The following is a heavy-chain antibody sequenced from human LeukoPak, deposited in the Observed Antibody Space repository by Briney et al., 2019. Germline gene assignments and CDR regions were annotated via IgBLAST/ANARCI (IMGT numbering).Heavy chain of an antibody. CDR1: GFTFSNFW. D-gene: IGHD4-11*01. J-gene: IGHJ6*03. Sequence: GGSLRLSCAASGFTFSNFWMSWVRQAPGKGLEWVAKIKQDGSEKYYVDSVKGRFTISRDNAKSSLYLQMNNQRAEDTAVYFCARDKGTVTPRGYYYYMDVWGRGTAVTVSS. CDR2: IKQDGSEK. V-gene: IGHV3-7*01. CDR3: ARDKGTVTPRGYYYYMDV.